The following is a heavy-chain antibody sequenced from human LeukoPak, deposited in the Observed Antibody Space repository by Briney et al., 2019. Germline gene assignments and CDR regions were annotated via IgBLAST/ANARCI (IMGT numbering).Heavy chain of an antibody. J-gene: IGHJ6*03. D-gene: IGHD2-2*01. CDR1: GGSISSSSYY. V-gene: IGHV4-39*01. CDR3: ARLGAYLGYCSSTSCYYREYYYYYMDV. Sequence: SETLSLTCTVSGGSISSSSYYWGWIRQPPGKGLEWIGSIYYSGSTYYNPSLKSRVTISVDTSKNQFSLKLSSVTAADTAVYYCARLGAYLGYCSSTSCYYREYYYYYMDVWGKGTTVTISS. CDR2: IYYSGST.